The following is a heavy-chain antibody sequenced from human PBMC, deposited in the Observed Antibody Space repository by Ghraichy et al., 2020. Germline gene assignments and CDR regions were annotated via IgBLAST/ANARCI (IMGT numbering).Heavy chain of an antibody. J-gene: IGHJ4*02. CDR2: ISWDGGST. CDR1: GFTFDDYT. Sequence: GGSLRLSCAASGFTFDDYTMHWVRQAPGKGLEWVSLISWDGGSTYYADSVKGRFTISRDNSKNSLYLQMNSLRTEDTALYYCAKDTRIAVAGTGFDYWGQGTLVTVSS. CDR3: AKDTRIAVAGTGFDY. D-gene: IGHD6-19*01. V-gene: IGHV3-43*01.